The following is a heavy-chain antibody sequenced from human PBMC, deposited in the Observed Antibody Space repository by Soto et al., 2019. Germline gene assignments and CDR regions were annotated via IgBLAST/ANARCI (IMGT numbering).Heavy chain of an antibody. D-gene: IGHD2-2*02. V-gene: IGHV4-61*01. J-gene: IGHJ6*02. CDR1: GGSVSSDTHY. Sequence: SETLSLTCTVSGGSVSSDTHYWSWIRQPPGKRLEWIGFIYSSGRTNYNPPLKSRVTMSVDTSKNQFTLKLRSVIVADTAVYHCARFVRSCSGTTCYTRADVWGQGTTVTVSS. CDR2: IYSSGRT. CDR3: ARFVRSCSGTTCYTRADV.